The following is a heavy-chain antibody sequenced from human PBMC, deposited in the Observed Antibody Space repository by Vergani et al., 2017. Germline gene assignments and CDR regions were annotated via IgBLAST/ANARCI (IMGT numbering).Heavy chain of an antibody. CDR1: GFTFSSYS. V-gene: IGHV3-48*04. CDR2: ISSSSSYI. D-gene: IGHD3-10*01. J-gene: IGHJ6*02. CDR3: AREIRLWFGELTTLNGMDV. Sequence: EVQLVESGGGLVQPGGSLRLSCAASGFTFSSYSMNWVRQAPGKGLEWVSYISSSSSYIYYADSVKGRFTISRDNAKNSLYLQMNSLRAEDTAVYYCAREIRLWFGELTTLNGMDVWGQGTTVTVSS.